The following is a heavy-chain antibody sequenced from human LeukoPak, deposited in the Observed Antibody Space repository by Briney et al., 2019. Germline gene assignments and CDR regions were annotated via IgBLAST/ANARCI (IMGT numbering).Heavy chain of an antibody. J-gene: IGHJ4*02. CDR1: GFTFSSYW. CDR3: AKDSGWELLLGLDNFDY. V-gene: IGHV3-74*01. Sequence: PGGSLRLSCAASGFTFSSYWMHWVRQVPGKGLVWVSRINSDGSSTTYADSVKGRFTISRDNSKNTLYLQMNSLRAEDTAVYYCAKDSGWELLLGLDNFDYWGQGTLVTVSS. CDR2: INSDGSST. D-gene: IGHD1-26*01.